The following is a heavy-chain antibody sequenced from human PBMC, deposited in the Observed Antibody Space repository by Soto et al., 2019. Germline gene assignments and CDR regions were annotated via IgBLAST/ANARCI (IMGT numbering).Heavy chain of an antibody. D-gene: IGHD3-9*01. Sequence: ASVKVSCKASGYTFTAFYMNWVRQAPGQGLEWMGWVNPNTGVTKYAQKFQGRVTMTRDTSINTAYMELSGLTSDDTAVYYCTTLRLDPWGQGTLVNVPS. CDR1: GYTFTAFY. V-gene: IGHV1-2*02. CDR3: TTLRLDP. J-gene: IGHJ5*02. CDR2: VNPNTGVT.